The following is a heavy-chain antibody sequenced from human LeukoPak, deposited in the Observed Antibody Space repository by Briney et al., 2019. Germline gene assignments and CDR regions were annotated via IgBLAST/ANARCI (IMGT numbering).Heavy chain of an antibody. CDR2: ISSSSSYI. CDR1: GFTFSSYS. V-gene: IGHV3-21*01. Sequence: GGSLRLSCAASGFTFSSYSMNWVRQAPGKGLEWVSSISSSSSYIYYADSVKGRFTISRDNAKNSLYLQMNSLRAEDTAVYYCAREGYSYGVYYYYYMDVWGKGTTVTVSS. CDR3: AREGYSYGVYYYYYMDV. J-gene: IGHJ6*03. D-gene: IGHD5-18*01.